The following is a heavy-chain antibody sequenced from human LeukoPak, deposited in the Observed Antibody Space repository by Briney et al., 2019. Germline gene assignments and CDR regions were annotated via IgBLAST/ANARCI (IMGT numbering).Heavy chain of an antibody. D-gene: IGHD5-12*01. CDR2: INHSGST. V-gene: IGHV4-34*01. Sequence: SETLSLTCAVYGGSFSGYYWSWIRQPPGKGLEWIGEINHSGSTNYNPSLKSRVTISVDTSKNQFSLKLSSVTAADTAVFYCARGRMDSGYAGAFDIWGQGTMVTVSS. J-gene: IGHJ3*02. CDR3: ARGRMDSGYAGAFDI. CDR1: GGSFSGYY.